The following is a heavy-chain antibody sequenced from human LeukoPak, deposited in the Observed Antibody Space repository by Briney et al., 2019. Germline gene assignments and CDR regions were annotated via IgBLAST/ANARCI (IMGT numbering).Heavy chain of an antibody. D-gene: IGHD6-19*01. CDR2: FDPEDGET. J-gene: IGHJ5*02. CDR1: GYTLTELS. Sequence: GASVKVSCKVSGYTLTELSMHWVRQAPGKGLEWMGGFDPEDGETIYAQKFQGRVTMTEDTSTDTAYMELSSLRSEDTAVYYCATDLAVAGTRNWFDPWGQGTLVTVSS. CDR3: ATDLAVAGTRNWFDP. V-gene: IGHV1-24*01.